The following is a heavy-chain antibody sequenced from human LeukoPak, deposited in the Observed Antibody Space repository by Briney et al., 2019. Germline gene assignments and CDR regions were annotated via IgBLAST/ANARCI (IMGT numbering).Heavy chain of an antibody. CDR1: GFTFTTYW. V-gene: IGHV3-7*01. Sequence: PGESLRLSCAASGFTFTTYWMTWVRQAPGKGLEWVANINQDGTEKYYVDSVKGRFTISRDNAKNSLYLQMHSLRAEDTAVYYCARRDYDSSGQGAFDIWGQGTMVTVSS. J-gene: IGHJ3*02. CDR2: INQDGTEK. D-gene: IGHD3-22*01. CDR3: ARRDYDSSGQGAFDI.